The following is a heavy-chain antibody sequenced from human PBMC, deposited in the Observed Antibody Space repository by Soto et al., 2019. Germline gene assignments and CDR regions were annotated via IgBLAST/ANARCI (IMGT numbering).Heavy chain of an antibody. J-gene: IGHJ3*02. V-gene: IGHV3-23*01. Sequence: GGSLRLSCAASGFTFSSYAMSWVRQAPGKGLEWVSAISGSGGSTYYADSVKGRFTISRDNSKNTLYLQMNSLRAEDTAVYYCAKGLADCGGDCYSDDAFDIWGQGTMVTVSS. CDR1: GFTFSSYA. D-gene: IGHD2-21*02. CDR3: AKGLADCGGDCYSDDAFDI. CDR2: ISGSGGST.